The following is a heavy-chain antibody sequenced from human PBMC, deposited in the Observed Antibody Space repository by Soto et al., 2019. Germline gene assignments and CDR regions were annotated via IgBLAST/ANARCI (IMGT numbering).Heavy chain of an antibody. V-gene: IGHV4-30-4*01. CDR1: GDSISDHDYF. CDR2: IYKSATT. D-gene: IGHD2-15*01. CDR3: ASGRYCLNGRCFHNCFDS. J-gene: IGHJ5*01. Sequence: SETLSLTCSVSGDSISDHDYFWAWLRQPPGQALEYSGYIYKSATTYYNPSFESRVAIPVDTSKSQFSLNVTSVTAADSAVYFCASGRYCLNGRCFHNCFDSWGQGALVTVSS.